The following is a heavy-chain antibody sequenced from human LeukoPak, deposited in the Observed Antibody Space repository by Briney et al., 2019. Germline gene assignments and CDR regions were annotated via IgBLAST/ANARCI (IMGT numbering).Heavy chain of an antibody. V-gene: IGHV3-9*01. CDR1: GFTFDAYA. J-gene: IGHJ6*02. Sequence: GGSLRLSCAASGFTFDAYAMHWVRQAPGRSLEWVSGISSKTGITGYADSVRGRFTISRDDAKNFLYLQMDSLRVEDTALYYCAKVYATLSYGMDVWGQGTTVTVSS. D-gene: IGHD3-10*01. CDR3: AKVYATLSYGMDV. CDR2: ISSKTGIT.